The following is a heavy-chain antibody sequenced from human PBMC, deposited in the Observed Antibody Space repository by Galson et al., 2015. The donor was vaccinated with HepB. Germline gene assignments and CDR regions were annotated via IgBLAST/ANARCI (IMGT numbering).Heavy chain of an antibody. Sequence: QSGAEVKKSGESLKISCKGSGYYFPTWWIGWVRQRPGKGLEWMGIIFPDDSDTRYSPSFQGQVTMSADRSINTAYLQWSSLKASGTAMYYSARLRCDSSTTYNFDDWGPGTLVTVSS. CDR1: GYYFPTWW. V-gene: IGHV5-51*03. CDR3: ARLRCDSSTTYNFDD. J-gene: IGHJ4*02. D-gene: IGHD2/OR15-2a*01. CDR2: IFPDDSDT.